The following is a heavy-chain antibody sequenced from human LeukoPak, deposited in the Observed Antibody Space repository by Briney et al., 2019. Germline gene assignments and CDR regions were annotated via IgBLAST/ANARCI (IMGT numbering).Heavy chain of an antibody. CDR1: GFTLAGHT. D-gene: IGHD3-3*01. V-gene: IGHV3-23*01. CDR3: AKDPNPLYDLWSGFK. CDR2: IGGRDDRT. J-gene: IGHJ4*02. Sequence: GGSLRLSCAASGFTLAGHTMTWFRQAPGKGLEWVSIIGGRDDRTYYADFVEGRFTISRDNSKNILYLHMSSLRAEDTAVFFCAKDPNPLYDLWSGFKWGQGTLVTVSS.